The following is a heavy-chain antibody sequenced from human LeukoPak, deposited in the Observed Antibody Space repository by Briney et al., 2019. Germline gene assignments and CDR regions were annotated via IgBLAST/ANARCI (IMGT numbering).Heavy chain of an antibody. V-gene: IGHV3-7*03. CDR1: GFTFSNYW. CDR3: ARVTNLNYYDSSGYRYYYYMDV. D-gene: IGHD3-22*01. CDR2: IKEDGSEK. Sequence: PGGSLRLSCAASGFTFSNYWMSCVRQAPGKGLEWVANIKEDGSEKYYVDSVKGRFTISRDNAKNSLYLQMNSLRAEDTALYYCARVTNLNYYDSSGYRYYYYMDVWGEGTTVTVSS. J-gene: IGHJ6*03.